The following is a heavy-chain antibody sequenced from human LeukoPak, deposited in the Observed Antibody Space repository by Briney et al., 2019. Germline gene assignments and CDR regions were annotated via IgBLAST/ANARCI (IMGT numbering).Heavy chain of an antibody. Sequence: QPGGSLRLSCAASGFTFSSYWMHWVRQAPGKGLVWVSRINSDGSSTSYADSVKGRFTISRDNVKNTLYLQMNSLRAEDTAVYYCAKEAFSGSYRIDYWGQGTLVTVSS. V-gene: IGHV3-74*01. D-gene: IGHD1-26*01. CDR3: AKEAFSGSYRIDY. CDR1: GFTFSSYW. CDR2: INSDGSST. J-gene: IGHJ4*02.